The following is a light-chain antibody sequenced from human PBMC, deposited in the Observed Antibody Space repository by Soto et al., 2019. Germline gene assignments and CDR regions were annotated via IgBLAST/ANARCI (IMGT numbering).Light chain of an antibody. CDR2: EVS. J-gene: IGLJ3*02. CDR1: RSDVGDYNY. CDR3: SSYASSSTWV. V-gene: IGLV2-14*01. Sequence: QSALTQPASVSGSPGQSITLSCTGTRSDVGDYNYVSWYQQHPGKAPRLIIYEVSYRPSGVSNRFSGSKSGNTASLTISGLQAEDEADYYCSSYASSSTWVFGGGTKVTVL.